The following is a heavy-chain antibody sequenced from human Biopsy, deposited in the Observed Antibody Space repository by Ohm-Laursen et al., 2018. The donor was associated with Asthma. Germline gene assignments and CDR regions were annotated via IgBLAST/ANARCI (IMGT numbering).Heavy chain of an antibody. V-gene: IGHV4-31*03. CDR2: IHYSGTA. CDR1: GDSFTYPGYY. J-gene: IGHJ5*02. Sequence: SQTLSLTCSVSGDSFTYPGYYWSWVRQLPGRGLMGIGNIHYSGTASYNPSLKSRISMSVDMSKKQFSLEVRSVTAADTAVYYCARSVTGSLAYCAGDCSFHLDRWGPGTLVTVSS. CDR3: ARSVTGSLAYCAGDCSFHLDR. D-gene: IGHD2-21*01.